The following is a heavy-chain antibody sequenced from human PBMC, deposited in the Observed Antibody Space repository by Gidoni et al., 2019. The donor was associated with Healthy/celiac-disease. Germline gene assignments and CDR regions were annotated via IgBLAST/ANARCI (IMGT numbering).Heavy chain of an antibody. CDR1: GFTFGDYA. V-gene: IGHV3-49*05. Sequence: EVQLVESGGGLVKPGRSLRLSCTASGFTFGDYAMSWFRQAPGKGLEWVGFIRSKAYGGKTEYAASVKGRFTISRDDSKSIAYLQMNSLKTEDTAVYYCTRFDYYGSGIQDYFDYWGQGTLVTVSS. D-gene: IGHD3-10*01. CDR3: TRFDYYGSGIQDYFDY. CDR2: IRSKAYGGKT. J-gene: IGHJ4*02.